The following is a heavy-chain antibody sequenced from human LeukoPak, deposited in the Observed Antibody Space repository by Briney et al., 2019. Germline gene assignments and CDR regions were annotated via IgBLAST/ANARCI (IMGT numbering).Heavy chain of an antibody. CDR3: IKSRGGSCSGIDY. J-gene: IGHJ4*02. CDR1: GFTFGDYA. Sequence: PGRSLRLSCTASGFTFGDYAMSWVRQAPGKGLEWVGFIRSKGYGRTTEYAASVKGRFTISRDDSKSIAYLQMNSLKTEDTAVYYCIKSRGGSCSGIDYWGQGTLVTVSS. D-gene: IGHD1-26*01. CDR2: IRSKGYGRTT. V-gene: IGHV3-49*04.